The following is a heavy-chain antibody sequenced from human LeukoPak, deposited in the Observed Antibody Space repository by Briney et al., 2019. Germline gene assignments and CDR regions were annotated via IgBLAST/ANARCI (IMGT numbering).Heavy chain of an antibody. CDR2: MNPNSGNT. CDR3: ARFRLHYYGSGSYAFDI. Sequence: ASVKVSCKASGYTFTSYDINWVRQATGQGLEWMGWMNPNSGNTGYAQKFQGRVTMTTDTSTTTAYMELRSLRSDDTAVYYCARFRLHYYGSGSYAFDIWGQGTMVTVSS. J-gene: IGHJ3*02. V-gene: IGHV1-8*01. D-gene: IGHD3-10*01. CDR1: GYTFTSYD.